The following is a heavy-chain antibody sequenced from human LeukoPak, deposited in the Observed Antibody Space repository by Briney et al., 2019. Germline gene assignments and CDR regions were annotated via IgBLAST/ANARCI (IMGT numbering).Heavy chain of an antibody. D-gene: IGHD3-3*01. J-gene: IGHJ6*02. CDR3: AGRVDDFWSGSYGIDV. CDR1: GGSISSYY. Sequence: SETLSLTCTVSGGSISSYYWSWIRQPAGKGLEWIGRIYTSGSTNYNPSLKSRVTMSVDTSKNQFSLKLSSVTAADTAVYYCAGRVDDFWSGSYGIDVWGQGTTVTVSS. V-gene: IGHV4-4*07. CDR2: IYTSGST.